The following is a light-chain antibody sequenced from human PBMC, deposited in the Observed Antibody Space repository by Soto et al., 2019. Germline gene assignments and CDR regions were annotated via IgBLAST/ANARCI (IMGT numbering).Light chain of an antibody. Sequence: QSALTQPVSVSGSPGQPITISCTGTSSGVGSYNLVSWYQQHPGKAPKLIIYEGSKRPSGFSNRFSASKSGNTASLTISGLQAEDEADYYCSSYTSSSVVFGGGTKLTVL. CDR3: SSYTSSSVV. J-gene: IGLJ2*01. CDR2: EGS. CDR1: SSGVGSYNL. V-gene: IGLV2-14*02.